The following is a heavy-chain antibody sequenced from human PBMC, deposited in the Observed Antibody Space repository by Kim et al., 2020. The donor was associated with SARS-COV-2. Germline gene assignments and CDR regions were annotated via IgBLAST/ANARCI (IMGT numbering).Heavy chain of an antibody. CDR3: AREGYSSSWYEVYYYYGMDV. D-gene: IGHD6-13*01. CDR1: GYTFTSYG. J-gene: IGHJ6*02. Sequence: ASVKVSCKASGYTFTSYGISWVRQAPGQGLEWMGWISAYNGNTNYAQKLQGRVTMTTDTSTSTAYMELRSLRSDDTAVYYCAREGYSSSWYEVYYYYGMDVWGQGPTVTVSS. CDR2: ISAYNGNT. V-gene: IGHV1-18*01.